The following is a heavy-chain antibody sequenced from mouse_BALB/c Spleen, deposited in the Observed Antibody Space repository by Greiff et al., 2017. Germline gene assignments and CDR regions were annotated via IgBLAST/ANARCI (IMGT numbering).Heavy chain of an antibody. CDR2: IRLKSNNYAT. V-gene: IGHV6-6*02. Sequence: EVKLQESGGGLVQPGGSMKLSCVASGFTFSNYWMNWVRQSPEKGLEWVAEIRLKSNNYATHYAESVKGRFTISRDDSKSSVYLQMNNLRAEDTGIYYCTRIPPYYYGSSYGYFDVWGAGTTVTVSS. CDR1: GFTFSNYW. CDR3: TRIPPYYYGSSYGYFDV. D-gene: IGHD1-1*01. J-gene: IGHJ1*01.